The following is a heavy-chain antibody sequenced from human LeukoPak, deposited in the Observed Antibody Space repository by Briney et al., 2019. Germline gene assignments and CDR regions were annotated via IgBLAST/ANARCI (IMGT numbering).Heavy chain of an antibody. Sequence: GGALRLSCAAPGFTLYNYWMHWVRPTPGEGVVWVSRIKGDVSYANYADSVKGRFTISRDNAKNTLYLQMDSLRVEDTAVYYCARDNDFWSLDYWGQGALVTVSS. CDR1: GFTLYNYW. J-gene: IGHJ4*02. CDR3: ARDNDFWSLDY. CDR2: IKGDVSYA. V-gene: IGHV3-74*01. D-gene: IGHD3-3*01.